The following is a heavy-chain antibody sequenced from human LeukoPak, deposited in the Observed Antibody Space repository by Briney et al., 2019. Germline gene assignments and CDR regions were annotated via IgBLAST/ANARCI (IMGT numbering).Heavy chain of an antibody. Sequence: GGSLRLSCAASGFTFSSYVMYWVRQAPGKGLEYVSSISSNGGSTYYANSVKGRFTISRDSSKNTLYLQMGSLRAEDMAVYYCARGGQSKYDSSGYLNYFDYWGQGTLVTVSS. CDR2: ISSNGGST. V-gene: IGHV3-64*01. CDR1: GFTFSSYV. D-gene: IGHD3-22*01. CDR3: ARGGQSKYDSSGYLNYFDY. J-gene: IGHJ4*02.